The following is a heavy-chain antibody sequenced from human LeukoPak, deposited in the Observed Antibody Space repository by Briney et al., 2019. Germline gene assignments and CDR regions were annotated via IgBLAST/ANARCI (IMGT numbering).Heavy chain of an antibody. CDR2: IYYSGST. CDR1: GGSLSSYY. J-gene: IGHJ3*02. Sequence: SETLSLTCTVSGGSLSSYYWSWIRQPPGKGLEWIGYIYYSGSTNYNPSLKSRVTISVDTSKNQSPLKLSSVTAADTAVYYCARRGSSSWPDAFDIWGQGTMVTVSS. CDR3: ARRGSSSWPDAFDI. D-gene: IGHD6-13*01. V-gene: IGHV4-59*01.